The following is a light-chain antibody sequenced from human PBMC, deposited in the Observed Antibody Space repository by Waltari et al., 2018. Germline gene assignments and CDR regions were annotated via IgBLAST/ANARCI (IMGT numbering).Light chain of an antibody. CDR1: SSDVGGNNL. CDR2: EGS. Sequence: QSALTQPASVSGSPGQSVTISCTATSSDVGGNNLVSWYQQHPGKAPKLMIYEGSKRPSGVANRFSGSKSGNTASLTVSGLQAEDEADYYCCSYAGSSTDVFGAGTKVTVL. J-gene: IGLJ1*01. V-gene: IGLV2-23*01. CDR3: CSYAGSSTDV.